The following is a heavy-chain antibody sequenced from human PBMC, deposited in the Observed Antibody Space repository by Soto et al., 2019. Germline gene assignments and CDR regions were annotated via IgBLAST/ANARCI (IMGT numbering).Heavy chain of an antibody. CDR3: ARRNSDYSSVWSDAFDI. J-gene: IGHJ3*02. Sequence: QVQLVESGGGVVQPGRSLRLSCAASGFTFSSYAMHWVRQAPGKGPEWVAVISYDGSSKTYADSVKGQFTISRDNSKNSLFLQMNNLRPEDTAVYSCARRNSDYSSVWSDAFDIWGQGTMVTVSS. D-gene: IGHD6-19*01. V-gene: IGHV3-30-3*01. CDR1: GFTFSSYA. CDR2: ISYDGSSK.